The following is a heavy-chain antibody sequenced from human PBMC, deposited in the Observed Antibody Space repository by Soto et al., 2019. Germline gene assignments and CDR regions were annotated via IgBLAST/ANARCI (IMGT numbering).Heavy chain of an antibody. J-gene: IGHJ5*02. Sequence: GGSLRLSCAASGFTFSDYYMSWIRQAPGKGLEWVSYISSSGSTIYYADPVKGRFTISRDNAKNSLYLQMNSLRAEDTAVYYCARVLGDYSNYPNWFDPWGQGTLVTVSS. CDR3: ARVLGDYSNYPNWFDP. V-gene: IGHV3-11*01. CDR1: GFTFSDYY. CDR2: ISSSGSTI. D-gene: IGHD4-4*01.